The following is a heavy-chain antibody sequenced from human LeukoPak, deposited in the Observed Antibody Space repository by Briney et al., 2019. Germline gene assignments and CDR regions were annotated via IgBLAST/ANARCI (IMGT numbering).Heavy chain of an antibody. Sequence: TSMKVSCKASGFTFTSSAVQWVRQARGQRLEWIGWIVVGSGNTNYAQKFQERVTITRDMSTSTAYMELSSLRSEDTAVYYCAALLSMGYFDYWGQGTLVTVSS. D-gene: IGHD2/OR15-2a*01. V-gene: IGHV1-58*01. J-gene: IGHJ4*02. CDR1: GFTFTSSA. CDR2: IVVGSGNT. CDR3: AALLSMGYFDY.